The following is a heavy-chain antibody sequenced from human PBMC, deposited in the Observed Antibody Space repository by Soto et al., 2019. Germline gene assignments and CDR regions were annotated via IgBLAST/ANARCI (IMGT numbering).Heavy chain of an antibody. D-gene: IGHD1-26*01. CDR2: IWYDGSNK. V-gene: IGHV3-33*01. CDR1: GFTFSSYG. J-gene: IGHJ4*02. Sequence: QVQLVESGGGVVQPGRSLRLSCAASGFTFSSYGMHWVRQAPGKGLEWVAVIWYDGSNKYYADSVKGRFTISRDNSKNTLYLQMNSQRAEDTAVYYCARGGGSYYEAHYFDYWGQGTLVTVSS. CDR3: ARGGGSYYEAHYFDY.